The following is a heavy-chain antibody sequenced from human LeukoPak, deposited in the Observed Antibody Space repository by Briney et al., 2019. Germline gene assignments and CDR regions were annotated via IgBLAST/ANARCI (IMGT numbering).Heavy chain of an antibody. Sequence: PSETLSLTCTVSGGSISSYYWSWIRQPPGKGLEWIGYIYYSGSTNYNPSLKSRVTISVDTSKNQFSLKLSSVTAADTAVYYCARGGQLWFRATRLDYWGQGTLVTVSS. V-gene: IGHV4-59*12. D-gene: IGHD5-18*01. CDR2: IYYSGST. CDR3: ARGGQLWFRATRLDY. CDR1: GGSISSYY. J-gene: IGHJ4*02.